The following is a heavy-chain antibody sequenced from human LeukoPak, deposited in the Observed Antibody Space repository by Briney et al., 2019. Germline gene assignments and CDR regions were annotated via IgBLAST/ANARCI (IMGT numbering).Heavy chain of an antibody. CDR3: ARDRLHYGEYEKTFDY. D-gene: IGHD4-17*01. V-gene: IGHV3-48*01. Sequence: GGSLRLSCAASGFTFSSYSMNWVRQAPGKGLEWVSYITFRSSIIYYADSVKGRFTISRDNAKNSLYLQMNSLRAEDTAVYYCARDRLHYGEYEKTFDYWGQGTLVSVSS. CDR2: ITFRSSII. J-gene: IGHJ4*02. CDR1: GFTFSSYS.